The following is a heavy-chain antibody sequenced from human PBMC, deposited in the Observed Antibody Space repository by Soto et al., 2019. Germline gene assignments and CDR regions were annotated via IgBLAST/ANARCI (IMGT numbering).Heavy chain of an antibody. CDR1: GFSFTTSW. CDR2: IDPSDSYT. Sequence: PGESLKISCKASGFSFTTSWISWVRQMPGKGLEWMGTIDPSDSYTNYSPSFQGHVTISADKSISTAYLQWSSLKASDTAMYYCARYGRYYGSGPFDPWGQGTMVTVSS. V-gene: IGHV5-10-1*01. J-gene: IGHJ5*02. CDR3: ARYGRYYGSGPFDP. D-gene: IGHD3-10*01.